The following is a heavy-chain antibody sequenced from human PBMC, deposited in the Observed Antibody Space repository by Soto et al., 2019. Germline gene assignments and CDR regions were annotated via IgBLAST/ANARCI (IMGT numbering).Heavy chain of an antibody. CDR2: INAGNGNT. CDR3: ARGYCSCGSCYSHHPGWFAA. Sequence: ASVKVSCKASGYTFTSYAMHWVRQAPGQRLEWMGWINAGNGNTKYSQKFQGRVTITRDTSASTAYMELSSLRSEDTAVYYCARGYCSCGSCYSHHPGWFAAWGQETLVTVSS. J-gene: IGHJ5*02. D-gene: IGHD2-15*01. CDR1: GYTFTSYA. V-gene: IGHV1-3*01.